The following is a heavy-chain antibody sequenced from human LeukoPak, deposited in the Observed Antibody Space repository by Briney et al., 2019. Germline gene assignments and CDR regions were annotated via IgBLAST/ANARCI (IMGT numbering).Heavy chain of an antibody. J-gene: IGHJ4*02. CDR1: GGSISSGSYY. CDR2: IYTSGST. V-gene: IGHV4-61*02. D-gene: IGHD3-22*01. CDR3: AVTGTYYYASSGYYYGGYFDY. Sequence: PSQTLSLTCTVSGGSISSGSYYWSWIRQPAGKGQEWIGRIYTSGSTNYNPSLKSRVTISVDTSKNQFSLKLSSVTAADTAVYYCAVTGTYYYASSGYYYGGYFDYWGQGTLVTVSS.